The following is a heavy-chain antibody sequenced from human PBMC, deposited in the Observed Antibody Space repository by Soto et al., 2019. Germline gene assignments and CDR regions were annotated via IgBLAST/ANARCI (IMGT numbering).Heavy chain of an antibody. V-gene: IGHV1-18*01. CDR2: ISAYDGKT. J-gene: IGHJ5*02. D-gene: IGHD3-3*01. CDR1: GYTFNTYV. Sequence: GASVKFSFKTSGYTFNTYVINWVRQAPGQGLDFIGWISAYDGKTTYAEKFQGRVTLTTDTSTSTAYMELRSLRSDDTAIYDCARDPHEFWRSYWFDPWGQGTPVTVSS. CDR3: ARDPHEFWRSYWFDP.